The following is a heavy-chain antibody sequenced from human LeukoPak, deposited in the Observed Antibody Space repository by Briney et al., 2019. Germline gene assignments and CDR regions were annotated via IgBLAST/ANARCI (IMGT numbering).Heavy chain of an antibody. J-gene: IGHJ4*02. CDR2: IYHTGSN. Sequence: SEALSLTCTVSGGSVSSADYYWSWIRHPPGKTLEWIGYIYHTGSNNYKYSLKSRVTISLDTSKNQFSLKLSSVTAADTAVYYCARRGGSGSYYSIGYWGQGTLVTVSS. V-gene: IGHV4-61*08. CDR1: GGSVSSADYY. D-gene: IGHD3-10*01. CDR3: ARRGGSGSYYSIGY.